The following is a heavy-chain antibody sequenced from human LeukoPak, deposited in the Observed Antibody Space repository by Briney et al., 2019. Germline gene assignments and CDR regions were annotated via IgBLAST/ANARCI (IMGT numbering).Heavy chain of an antibody. CDR2: IWYDGSKK. J-gene: IGHJ4*02. CDR1: GFTFSDYG. Sequence: PGGSPRLSCATSGFTFSDYGIHWVRQAPGQGLEWVALIWYDGSKKYYADSVKGRFTISRDNTKNTLYLQLNSLRADDTAVYYCARAHSSSSTFDLWGQGTLVTVSS. D-gene: IGHD6-6*01. V-gene: IGHV3-33*01. CDR3: ARAHSSSSTFDL.